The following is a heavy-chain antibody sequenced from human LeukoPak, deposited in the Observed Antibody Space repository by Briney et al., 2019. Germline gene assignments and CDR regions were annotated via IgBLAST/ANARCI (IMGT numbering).Heavy chain of an antibody. CDR1: GXSISKYY. V-gene: IGHV4-59*08. J-gene: IGHJ4*02. CDR3: ARHISGGATLD. CDR2: IYYTGST. D-gene: IGHD2-15*01. Sequence: SETLSLTWTVSGXSISKYYGSWIRQPPGKGLEWIAYIYYTGSTYYNPSLKSRVTMSVDTSKNQFSLSLSSVTAADTAVYYCARHISGGATLDWGQGTLVTVSS.